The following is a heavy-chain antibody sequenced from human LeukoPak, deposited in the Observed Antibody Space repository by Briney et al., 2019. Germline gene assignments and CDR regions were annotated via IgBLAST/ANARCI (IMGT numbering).Heavy chain of an antibody. CDR1: GYTFTSYA. CDR3: ARAIPTRERRRGFDACDI. CDR2: ISAYIGTA. D-gene: IGHD1-1*01. Sequence: ASVKVSCKASGYTFTSYAISWVRQAPGQGLEWMGWISAYIGTANYAQKFQGRVTMTADTSTSTAYMELRSLRSDDTAVYYCARAIPTRERRRGFDACDIWGRGTMVIVFS. V-gene: IGHV1-18*01. J-gene: IGHJ3*02.